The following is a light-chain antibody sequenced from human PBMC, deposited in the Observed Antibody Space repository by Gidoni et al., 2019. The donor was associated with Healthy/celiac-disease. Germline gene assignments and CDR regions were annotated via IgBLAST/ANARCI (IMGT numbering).Light chain of an antibody. CDR2: DAT. CDR1: QSLSGH. J-gene: IGKJ1*01. V-gene: IGKV3-15*01. Sequence: EIVLMQSPATLYVSPGERATLSCRASQSLSGHLAWFQQKLGQAPRLLIYDATTRATGTPARFSGSLSGTEYTLAITALQSEDFAIYFCQQYHGWTPWTFGQGTKVEVK. CDR3: QQYHGWTPWT.